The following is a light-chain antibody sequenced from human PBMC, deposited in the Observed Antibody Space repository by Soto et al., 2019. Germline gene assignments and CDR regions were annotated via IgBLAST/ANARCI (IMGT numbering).Light chain of an antibody. CDR3: QQYGSSPLFT. CDR1: QSVSSSY. CDR2: GAS. V-gene: IGKV3-20*01. Sequence: EIVLTQSPGTLSLSPGERATLSCRASQSVSSSYLAWYQQKPGQAPRLLIYGASSMATGIPDRFSGSGSGTDFTITISRLEPEDFAVYYCQQYGSSPLFTFGPGTKVDIK. J-gene: IGKJ3*01.